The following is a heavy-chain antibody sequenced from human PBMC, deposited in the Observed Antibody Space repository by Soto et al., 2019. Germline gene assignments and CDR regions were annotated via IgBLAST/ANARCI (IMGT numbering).Heavy chain of an antibody. J-gene: IGHJ4*02. CDR2: ISSSSSTI. CDR3: ARDLVAAAGTVNYFDY. V-gene: IGHV3-48*02. D-gene: IGHD6-13*01. Sequence: PGGSLRLSCAASGFTFSSYSMNWVRQAPGKGLEWVSYISSSSSTIYYADSVKGRFTISRDNAKNSLYLEMNSLRDEDTAVYYCARDLVAAAGTVNYFDYWGQGTLVTVSS. CDR1: GFTFSSYS.